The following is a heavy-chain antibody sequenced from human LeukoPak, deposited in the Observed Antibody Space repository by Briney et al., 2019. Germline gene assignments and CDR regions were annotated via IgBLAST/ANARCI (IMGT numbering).Heavy chain of an antibody. D-gene: IGHD3-22*01. CDR1: GASTTSYY. Sequence: SETLSLTCSVSGASTTSYYWNWIRQAPGKGLEWIGYIYSDGTTSHSPSLRSRVTISIDTSRNQFSLKLSSVTAADAAVYYCARDTRSCDTSCYYYFDYGGQGALVTVSS. CDR2: IYSDGTT. J-gene: IGHJ4*02. V-gene: IGHV4-59*01. CDR3: ARDTRSCDTSCYYYFDY.